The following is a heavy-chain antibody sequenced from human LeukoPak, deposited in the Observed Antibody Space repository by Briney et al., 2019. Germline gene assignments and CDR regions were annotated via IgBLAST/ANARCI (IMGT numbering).Heavy chain of an antibody. D-gene: IGHD1-20*01. CDR2: INPNSGGT. Sequence: ASVKVSCKASGYTFTCYYMHWVRQAPGQGLEWMGWINPNSGGTNYAQKFQGRVTMTRDTSISTAYMELSRLRSDDTAVYYCAREVITGTYDAFDIWGQGTMVTVSS. CDR1: GYTFTCYY. J-gene: IGHJ3*02. V-gene: IGHV1-2*02. CDR3: AREVITGTYDAFDI.